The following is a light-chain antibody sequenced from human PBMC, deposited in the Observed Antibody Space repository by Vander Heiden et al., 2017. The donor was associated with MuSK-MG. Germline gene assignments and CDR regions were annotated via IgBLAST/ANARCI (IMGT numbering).Light chain of an antibody. CDR2: AAS. J-gene: IGKJ1*01. Sequence: AIRMTQSPSSFSASTGDRVTITCRVSQGISSYLAWYQQKPGKAPKLLIYAASTLQSGVPSRFSGSGSGTDFTLTISCLQSEDFATYYCLQYYSYSWTFGQGTKVEIK. V-gene: IGKV1-8*01. CDR1: QGISSY. CDR3: LQYYSYSWT.